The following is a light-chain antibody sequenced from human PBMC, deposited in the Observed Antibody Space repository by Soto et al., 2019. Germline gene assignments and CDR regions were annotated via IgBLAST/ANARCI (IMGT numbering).Light chain of an antibody. Sequence: DIQMTQSPSSLSASVGDRVTITCRASQAIYNYLAWYQQKLGKVPTLLISAASTLQSGVPSRFSGSGSGTDFTLTISSLQPEDDETYYCQKFSAVPTFGGGTKVEI. CDR2: AAS. CDR1: QAIYNY. J-gene: IGKJ4*01. V-gene: IGKV1-27*01. CDR3: QKFSAVPT.